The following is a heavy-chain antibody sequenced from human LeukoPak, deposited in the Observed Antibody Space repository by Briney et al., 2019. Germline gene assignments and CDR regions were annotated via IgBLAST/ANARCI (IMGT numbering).Heavy chain of an antibody. J-gene: IGHJ4*02. Sequence: PGGSLRLSCAASGFTFSNYWMHWVRQAPGKGLVWVSRTNGDGSSTSYADSVKGRFTISRDNAKNTLYLQMNSLRAEDTAVYYCARGRAYYDSSGYYYLFDYWGQGTLVTVSS. CDR2: TNGDGSST. CDR1: GFTFSNYW. D-gene: IGHD3-22*01. CDR3: ARGRAYYDSSGYYYLFDY. V-gene: IGHV3-74*01.